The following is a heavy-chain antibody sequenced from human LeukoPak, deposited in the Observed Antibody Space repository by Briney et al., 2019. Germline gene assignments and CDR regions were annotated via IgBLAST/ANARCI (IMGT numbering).Heavy chain of an antibody. CDR2: IKQDGSEK. Sequence: GGSLRLSCAASGFTFSSYWMSWVRQAPGKGLEWVANIKQDGSEKYYVDSVKGRFTISRDNAKNSLYLQMNSLRAEDTAVYYCARGQCHVCDFWSAHLGCWGQGTLVTVSS. V-gene: IGHV3-7*01. CDR3: ARGQCHVCDFWSAHLGC. CDR1: GFTFSSYW. J-gene: IGHJ4*02. D-gene: IGHD3-3*01.